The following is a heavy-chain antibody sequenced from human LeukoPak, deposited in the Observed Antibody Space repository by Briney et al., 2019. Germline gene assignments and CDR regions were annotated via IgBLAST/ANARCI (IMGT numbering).Heavy chain of an antibody. J-gene: IGHJ4*02. CDR3: TNRGAYYVDY. CDR2: ITSGDGSP. D-gene: IGHD3-16*01. Sequence: GALRLSCAASGFTFGTSAMSWVRQTPEKGLEWVSTITSGDGSPYYAASVKGRFTISRDNSNNMLYLQMNSLRAEDTAVYYCTNRGAYYVDYWGRGIPVTVSS. CDR1: GFTFGTSA. V-gene: IGHV3-23*01.